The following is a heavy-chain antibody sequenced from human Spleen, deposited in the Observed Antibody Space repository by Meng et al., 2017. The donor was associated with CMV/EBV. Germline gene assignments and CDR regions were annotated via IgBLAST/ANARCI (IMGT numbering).Heavy chain of an antibody. J-gene: IGHJ6*02. CDR1: GYTFTSYG. D-gene: IGHD1-1*01. V-gene: IGHV1-18*01. CDR2: ISAYNGNT. CDR3: ARVILEGNYYYGMDV. Sequence: ASVKVSCKASGYTFTSYGITWVRQAPGQGLEWMGWISAYNGNTNYAQILQGRVTMTTDTSTSTAYMELRSLRSDDTAVYYCARVILEGNYYYGMDVWGQGTTVTVSS.